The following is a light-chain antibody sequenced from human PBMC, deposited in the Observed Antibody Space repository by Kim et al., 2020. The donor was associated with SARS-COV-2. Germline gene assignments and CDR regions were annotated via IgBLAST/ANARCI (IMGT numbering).Light chain of an antibody. CDR1: QSVSSSY. V-gene: IGKV3-20*01. J-gene: IGKJ5*01. CDR2: GAS. Sequence: SPGESATPSCRASQSVSSSYLAWYQQKPGQAPRLLIYGASSRATGIPDRFSGSGSGTDFTLTISRLEPEDFAVYYCQQYGSSSITFGQGTRLEIK. CDR3: QQYGSSSIT.